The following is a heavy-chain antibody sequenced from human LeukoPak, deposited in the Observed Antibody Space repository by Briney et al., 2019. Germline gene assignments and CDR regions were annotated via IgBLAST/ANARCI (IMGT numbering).Heavy chain of an antibody. V-gene: IGHV3-43*01. CDR3: AKGMHGYNRYYYYGVDV. D-gene: IGHD5-24*01. CDR1: GFTFDDYT. CDR2: ISWDGGST. Sequence: PGGSLRLSCAASGFTFDDYTMHWVRQAPGKGLEWVSLISWDGGSTYYADSVKGRFTISRDNSKNSLYLQMNSLRTEDTALYYCAKGMHGYNRYYYYGVDVWGQGTTVTVSS. J-gene: IGHJ6*02.